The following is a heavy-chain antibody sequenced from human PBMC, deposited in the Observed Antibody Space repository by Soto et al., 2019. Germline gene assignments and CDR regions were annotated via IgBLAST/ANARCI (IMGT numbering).Heavy chain of an antibody. CDR1: GFTFSSYA. Sequence: GGSLRLSCAASGFTFSSYAMSWVRQAPGKGLEWVSAISCSGGSTYYADSVKCRFTISRDNSKNTLYLQMNSLRAEATPGHYWAKDSANWNAFGFDYWGQGTMVTVSS. D-gene: IGHD1-1*01. V-gene: IGHV3-23*01. CDR2: ISCSGGST. J-gene: IGHJ4*02. CDR3: AKDSANWNAFGFDY.